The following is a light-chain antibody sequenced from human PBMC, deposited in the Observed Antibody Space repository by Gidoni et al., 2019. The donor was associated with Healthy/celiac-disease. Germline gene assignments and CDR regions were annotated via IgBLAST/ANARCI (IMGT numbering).Light chain of an antibody. Sequence: DIQMTQSPSSLSAAVGERVTLACRESQSISSYLNWYQQKPGKAPNLLIYDASSVQSGVPSRFSGSEAWTDFTLSISSLQPEDFATYYCQQSYSTPPGTFGQXTKLEIK. CDR3: QQSYSTPPGT. J-gene: IGKJ1*01. V-gene: IGKV1-39*01. CDR1: QSISSY. CDR2: DAS.